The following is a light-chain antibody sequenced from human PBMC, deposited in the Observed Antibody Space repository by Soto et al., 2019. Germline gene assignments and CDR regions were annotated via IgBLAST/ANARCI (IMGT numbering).Light chain of an antibody. CDR1: QSTKTW. J-gene: IGKJ1*01. V-gene: IGKV1-5*03. Sequence: DIQMTQSPSTLSASVGDTVTITCRASQSTKTWLAWYQQKPGKAPKLLISKASRLESGVPSRFSGSGSETEFTLPISSLQADDFATYYCQQYKSYAGRTFGQGTKVEIK. CDR3: QQYKSYAGRT. CDR2: KAS.